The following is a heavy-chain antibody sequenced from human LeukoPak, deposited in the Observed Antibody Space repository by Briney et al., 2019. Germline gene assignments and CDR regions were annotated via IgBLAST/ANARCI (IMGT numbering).Heavy chain of an antibody. CDR3: ASGAYSFYYMDV. CDR2: IHNRGST. J-gene: IGHJ6*03. Sequence: SETLSLTCTVSGGSISSYYWSWIRQPAGKGLEWIGRIHNRGSTNYNPSLKSRVTMSVDTSKNQFSLKLSSVTAADTAVYYCASGAYSFYYMDVWGKGTTVTISS. V-gene: IGHV4-4*07. CDR1: GGSISSYY. D-gene: IGHD5-18*01.